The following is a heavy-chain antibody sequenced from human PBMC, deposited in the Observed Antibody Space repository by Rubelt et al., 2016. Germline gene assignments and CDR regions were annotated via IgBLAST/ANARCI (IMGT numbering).Heavy chain of an antibody. CDR3: GRDSSGYLGALDY. J-gene: IGHJ4*02. Sequence: EVQLVESGGGLIQPGGSLRLSCAASGFTFSPYWMSWVRQAPGKGLEWVSVIYRGGSTYYADSVKVRFAITKDDSKNTLYFQKNSLRAEDTAVYYCGRDSSGYLGALDYWGQGTLVTVSS. V-gene: IGHV3-53*01. D-gene: IGHD3-22*01. CDR2: IYRGGST. CDR1: GFTFSPYW.